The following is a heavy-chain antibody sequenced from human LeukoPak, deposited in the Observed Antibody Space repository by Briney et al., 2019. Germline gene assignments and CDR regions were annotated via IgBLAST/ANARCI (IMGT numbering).Heavy chain of an antibody. J-gene: IGHJ5*02. CDR2: IRYDGSNK. Sequence: GGSLRLSCAASGFTFSSYAMSWVRQAPGKGLEWVAFIRYDGSNKYYADSVKGRFTISRDNSKNTLYLQMNSLRAEDTAVYYCAKGVRYYWSGKSTKPWGQGTPVTVSS. CDR3: AKGVRYYWSGKSTKP. V-gene: IGHV3-30*02. CDR1: GFTFSSYA. D-gene: IGHD3-10*01.